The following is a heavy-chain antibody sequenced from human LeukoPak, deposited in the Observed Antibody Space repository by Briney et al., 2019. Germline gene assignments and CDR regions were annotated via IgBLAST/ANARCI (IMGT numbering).Heavy chain of an antibody. J-gene: IGHJ4*02. V-gene: IGHV3-9*03. CDR1: GFTFDDYA. CDR3: AKDSSSGSLDY. D-gene: IGHD3-22*01. Sequence: QPGRSLRLSCAAAGFTFDDYAMHWVRQAPGKGLEWVSGISWNSGSIGYADSVKGRFTISRDNAKNSLYLQMNSLRAEDMALYYCAKDSSSGSLDYWGREPWSPSPQ. CDR2: ISWNSGSI.